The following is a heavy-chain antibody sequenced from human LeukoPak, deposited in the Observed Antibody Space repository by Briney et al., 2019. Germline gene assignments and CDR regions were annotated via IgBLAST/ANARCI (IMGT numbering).Heavy chain of an antibody. CDR1: GVSISSVGYY. CDR2: ISYSGNT. Sequence: SETLSLTCTVSGVSISSVGYYWSWIRQYPGKGLEWIGYISYSGNTYYNPSLKSRVTISVDTSKNQFSLKLSSVTAADTAVYYCARQGYCSSTSCRGYYFDYWGQGTLVTVSS. V-gene: IGHV4-39*01. D-gene: IGHD2-2*01. J-gene: IGHJ4*02. CDR3: ARQGYCSSTSCRGYYFDY.